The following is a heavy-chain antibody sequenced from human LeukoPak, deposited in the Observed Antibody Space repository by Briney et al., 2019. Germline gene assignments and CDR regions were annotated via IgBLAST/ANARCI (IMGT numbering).Heavy chain of an antibody. CDR1: GGSISSSSYY. CDR3: ARPLITFGGVIVPSTFDI. Sequence: SETLSLTCTVSGGSISSSSYYWGWIRQPPGRGLEWIGSIYYSGSTYYNPSLKSRVTISVDTSKTQFSLKLSSVTAADTAVYYCARPLITFGGVIVPSTFDIWGQGTMVTVSS. CDR2: IYYSGST. D-gene: IGHD3-16*02. J-gene: IGHJ3*02. V-gene: IGHV4-39*01.